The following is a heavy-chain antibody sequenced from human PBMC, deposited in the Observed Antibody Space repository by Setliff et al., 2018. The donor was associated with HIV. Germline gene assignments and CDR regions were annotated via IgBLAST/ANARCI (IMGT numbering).Heavy chain of an antibody. Sequence: ASVKVSCKASGYTFTTYDITWVRQAPGQGLEWLGWISPYNGHTDFEQKFQGRVTMTTDTATSTAYMGVRSLRSDDTAVYYCARTDYGGNSGGNYFDYWGQGSLVTVSS. CDR3: ARTDYGGNSGGNYFDY. CDR2: ISPYNGHT. CDR1: GYTFTTYD. J-gene: IGHJ4*02. V-gene: IGHV1-18*01. D-gene: IGHD4-17*01.